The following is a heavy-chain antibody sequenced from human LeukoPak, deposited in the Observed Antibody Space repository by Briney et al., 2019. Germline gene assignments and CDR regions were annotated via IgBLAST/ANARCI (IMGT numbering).Heavy chain of an antibody. V-gene: IGHV3-21*01. CDR1: GFTFSSYS. Sequence: GGSLRLSCAASGFTFSSYSMNWVRQAPGKGLEWISSISSSSSYIYYADSVKGRFTISRDNAKNSLYLQMNSLRAEDTAVYYCARDGSSGWYRGYYYYMDVWGKGTTVTVSS. CDR2: ISSSSSYI. D-gene: IGHD6-19*01. J-gene: IGHJ6*03. CDR3: ARDGSSGWYRGYYYYMDV.